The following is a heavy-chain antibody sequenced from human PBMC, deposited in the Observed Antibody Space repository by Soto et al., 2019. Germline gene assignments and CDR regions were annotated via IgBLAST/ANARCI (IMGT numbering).Heavy chain of an antibody. CDR3: ARSLHDYGDYEGLTGGELTY. D-gene: IGHD4-17*01. V-gene: IGHV1-18*01. CDR1: GYTFTSYG. Sequence: QVQLVQSGAEVKKPGASVKVSCKASGYTFTSYGISWVRQAPGQGLEWMGWISAYNGNTNYAQKLQGRVTMTTDTSTSTAYMELRSLRSDDTAVYYCARSLHDYGDYEGLTGGELTYWGQGTLVTVSS. J-gene: IGHJ4*02. CDR2: ISAYNGNT.